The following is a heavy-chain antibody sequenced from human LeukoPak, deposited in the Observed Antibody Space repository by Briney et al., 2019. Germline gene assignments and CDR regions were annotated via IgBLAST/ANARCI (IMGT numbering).Heavy chain of an antibody. CDR1: GFTFSSYW. V-gene: IGHV3-74*01. Sequence: GGSLRLSCAASGFTFSSYWTQWVRQAPGKGLVWVSRLNSDGSSTSYADSVKGRFTISRDNAETTLHLQMNNLSAEDTAVYYCARASNRNSINFDYWGQGALVTVSS. CDR3: ARASNRNSINFDY. J-gene: IGHJ4*02. CDR2: LNSDGSST. D-gene: IGHD1-7*01.